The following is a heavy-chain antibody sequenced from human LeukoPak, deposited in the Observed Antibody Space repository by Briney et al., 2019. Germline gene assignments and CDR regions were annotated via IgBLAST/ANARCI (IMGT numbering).Heavy chain of an antibody. CDR3: ARGSRNYNDYGDYYFDY. J-gene: IGHJ4*02. Sequence: SQTLSLTCTVSGGSISSGSYYWSWIRQPAGKGLEWIGRIYTSGSTKYNPSLKSRVAISVDTSKNQFSLKLSSVTAADTAVYYCARGSRNYNDYGDYYFDYWGQGTLVTVSS. D-gene: IGHD4-17*01. V-gene: IGHV4-61*02. CDR1: GGSISSGSYY. CDR2: IYTSGST.